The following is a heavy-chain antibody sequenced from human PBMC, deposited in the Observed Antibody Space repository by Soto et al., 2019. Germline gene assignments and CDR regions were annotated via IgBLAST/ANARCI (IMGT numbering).Heavy chain of an antibody. CDR2: IGIGSSTT. Sequence: PGGSLRLSCAASGFTFRDYGMNWVRQAPGKGLEWVSYIGIGSSTTYYADSVKGRFTISRDNSKNTLYLQMNSLRAEDTAVYYCAKPLWEIPPSGIDYWGQGTLVTVSS. V-gene: IGHV3-48*01. CDR1: GFTFRDYG. CDR3: AKPLWEIPPSGIDY. J-gene: IGHJ4*02. D-gene: IGHD1-26*01.